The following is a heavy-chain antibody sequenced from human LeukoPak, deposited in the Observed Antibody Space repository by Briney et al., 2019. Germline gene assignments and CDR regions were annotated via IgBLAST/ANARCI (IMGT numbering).Heavy chain of an antibody. J-gene: IGHJ5*02. CDR1: GGSISSGGYS. Sequence: PSETLSLTCAVSGGSISSGGYSWSWIRQPPGKGLEWIGYIYHSGSTYYNPSLKSRVTISVDRSKNQFSLKLSSVTAADTAVYYCAREVRGNNGYWFDPWGQGTLVTVSS. D-gene: IGHD3-10*01. V-gene: IGHV4-30-2*01. CDR2: IYHSGST. CDR3: AREVRGNNGYWFDP.